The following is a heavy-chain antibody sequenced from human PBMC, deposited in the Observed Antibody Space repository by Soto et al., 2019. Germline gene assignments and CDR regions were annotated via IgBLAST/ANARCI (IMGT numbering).Heavy chain of an antibody. V-gene: IGHV3-30*18. CDR1: GFTFSSYG. D-gene: IGHD2-21*02. Sequence: QVQLVESGGGVVQPGRSLRLSCAASGFTFSSYGMHWVRQAPGKGLEWVAVISYDGSNKYYADSVKGRLTISRDNSKNTLYLQMNSLRAEDTAVYYCAKGVTAPNYYYGMDVWGQGTTVTVSS. CDR2: ISYDGSNK. CDR3: AKGVTAPNYYYGMDV. J-gene: IGHJ6*02.